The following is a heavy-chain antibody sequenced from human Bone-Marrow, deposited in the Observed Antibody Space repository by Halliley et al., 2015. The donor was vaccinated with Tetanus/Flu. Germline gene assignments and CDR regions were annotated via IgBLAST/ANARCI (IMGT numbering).Heavy chain of an antibody. CDR1: GGSFSEYF. CDR2: INDSGST. J-gene: IGHJ4*02. CDR3: AREGITVTEIYFDY. V-gene: IGHV4-34*01. Sequence: TLSLTCAVYGGSFSEYFWSWIRQTPGKGLEWIGEINDSGSTNYNPSLQSRVTISVDTSKSQFSLNLSSVTAADTAVYYCAREGITVTEIYFDYWGQGTLVTVSS. D-gene: IGHD4-17*01.